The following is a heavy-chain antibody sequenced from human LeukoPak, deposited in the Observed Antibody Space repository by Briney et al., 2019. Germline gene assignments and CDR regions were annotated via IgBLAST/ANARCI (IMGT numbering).Heavy chain of an antibody. V-gene: IGHV4-39*02. CDR1: GGSISSGNFY. CDR2: IHYFGTT. J-gene: IGHJ4*02. D-gene: IGHD5-18*01. CDR3: ARGGYSYGYWR. Sequence: SETLSLTCTVSGGSISSGNFYWGWIRQPPGKGLEWIASIHYFGTTYYNPSLKSRVTISVDTSKNHFSLKLSSVTAADTAVYYCARGGYSYGYWRWGQGTLVTVSS.